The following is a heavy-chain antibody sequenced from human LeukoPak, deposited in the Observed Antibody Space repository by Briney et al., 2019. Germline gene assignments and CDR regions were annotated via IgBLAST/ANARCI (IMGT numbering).Heavy chain of an antibody. Sequence: GGSLRLSCAAPGFTFSSYAMSWVRQAPGKGLEWVSAISGSGSSTYYAASVKGRFTISRDNSKNTLYLQMNSLRAEDTAVYYCAKCLSGIAVAAPGYWGQGTLVTVSS. J-gene: IGHJ4*02. CDR3: AKCLSGIAVAAPGY. CDR1: GFTFSSYA. CDR2: ISGSGSST. D-gene: IGHD6-19*01. V-gene: IGHV3-23*01.